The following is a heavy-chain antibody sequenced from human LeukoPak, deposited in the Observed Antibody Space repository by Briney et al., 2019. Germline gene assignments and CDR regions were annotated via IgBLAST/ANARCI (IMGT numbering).Heavy chain of an antibody. J-gene: IGHJ6*03. Sequence: SETLSLTCTVSGGSISSGTYYWGWIRQSPGRGLEWIGSIYYSVNTYYKPSLESRVTISVDSSKNQFFLMLRSVTAADTALYYCARHPSYYYYHMDVWGKGTTVTVSS. CDR3: ARHPSYYYYHMDV. CDR2: IYYSVNT. CDR1: GGSISSGTYY. V-gene: IGHV4-39*01.